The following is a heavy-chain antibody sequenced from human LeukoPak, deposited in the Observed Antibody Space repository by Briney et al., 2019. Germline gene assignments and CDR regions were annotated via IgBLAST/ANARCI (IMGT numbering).Heavy chain of an antibody. CDR2: IRSDGSTT. V-gene: IGHV3-74*01. D-gene: IGHD2-2*01. CDR3: ASLPPDIVVVPAARLDY. CDR1: GFTFRTYW. J-gene: IGHJ4*02. Sequence: PGGSLRLSCAASGFTFRTYWMHWVRQAPGKGLVWVSLIRSDGSTTTYADSVKGRFTISRDNSKNRLYLQMDSLRAEDTAVYSCASLPPDIVVVPAARLDYWGQGTLVTVSS.